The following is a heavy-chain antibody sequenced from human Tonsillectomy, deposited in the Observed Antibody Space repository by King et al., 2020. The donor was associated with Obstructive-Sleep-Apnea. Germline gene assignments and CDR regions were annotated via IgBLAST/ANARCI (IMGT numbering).Heavy chain of an antibody. CDR1: GYNFNKYW. J-gene: IGHJ3*01. V-gene: IGHV5-51*01. Sequence: VQLVESGAELEKPGQSLKISCQASGYNFNKYWIAWVRHMPGKGLEWMGSFYPGDSDTRYSRSFQGQVTISGDKSINTAYLSWGSLQSSDTAIYFCARRGEPHFQDSFDLWGQGTLVTVSS. CDR2: FYPGDSDT. CDR3: ARRGEPHFQDSFDL. D-gene: IGHD1-26*01.